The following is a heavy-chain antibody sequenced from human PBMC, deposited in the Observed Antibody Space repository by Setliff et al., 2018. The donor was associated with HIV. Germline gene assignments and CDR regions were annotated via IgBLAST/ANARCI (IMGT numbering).Heavy chain of an antibody. V-gene: IGHV1-2*02. CDR3: ARDPYYYDSSGYNFDY. Sequence: ASVKVSCKAYGYTFTGHYMHWVRQAPGQGLEWMGWINPNSGGTNYAQKFQGRVTMTSDTSISTAYMELSSLRSDDTAVYYCARDPYYYDSSGYNFDYWGQGTLVTVSS. D-gene: IGHD3-22*01. CDR2: INPNSGGT. CDR1: GYTFTGHY. J-gene: IGHJ4*02.